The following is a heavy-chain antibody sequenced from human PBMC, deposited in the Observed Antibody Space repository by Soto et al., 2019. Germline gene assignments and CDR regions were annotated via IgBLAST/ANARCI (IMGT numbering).Heavy chain of an antibody. CDR2: IYYSGST. CDR3: ARENESMVRGVIITRAFDI. V-gene: IGHV4-31*03. D-gene: IGHD3-10*01. J-gene: IGHJ3*02. CDR1: GGSICSGGYY. Sequence: PSETLSLTCTVSGGSICSGGYYWSWIRQHPGKGLEWIGYIYYSGSTYYNPSLKSRVTISVDTSKNQFSLKLSSVTAADTAVYYCARENESMVRGVIITRAFDIWGQGTMVTVSS.